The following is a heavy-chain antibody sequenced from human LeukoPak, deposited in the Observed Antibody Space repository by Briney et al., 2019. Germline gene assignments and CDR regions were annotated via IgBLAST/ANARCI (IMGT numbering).Heavy chain of an antibody. V-gene: IGHV1-69*05. J-gene: IGHJ4*02. CDR2: IIPIFGTA. Sequence: SVKVSCKASGGTFSSYAIGWVRQAPGQGLEWMGGIIPIFGTANYAQKFQGRVTITTDESTSTAYMELSSLRSEDTAVYYCARDRGNYDFWSGYYPLGGYFDYWGQGTLVTVSS. CDR1: GGTFSSYA. CDR3: ARDRGNYDFWSGYYPLGGYFDY. D-gene: IGHD3-3*01.